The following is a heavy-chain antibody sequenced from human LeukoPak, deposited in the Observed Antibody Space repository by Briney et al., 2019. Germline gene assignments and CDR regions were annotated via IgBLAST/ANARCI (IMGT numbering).Heavy chain of an antibody. CDR2: IIPIFGTA. D-gene: IGHD5-18*01. J-gene: IGHJ4*02. Sequence: ASVKVSCKASGGTFSSYAISWVRQAPGQGLEWMGGIIPIFGTANYAQKFQGRVTITADKSTSTAYMELSSLRSEDTAVYYCARERGYSYGGGIDYWGQGTLVTVSS. V-gene: IGHV1-69*06. CDR3: ARERGYSYGGGIDY. CDR1: GGTFSSYA.